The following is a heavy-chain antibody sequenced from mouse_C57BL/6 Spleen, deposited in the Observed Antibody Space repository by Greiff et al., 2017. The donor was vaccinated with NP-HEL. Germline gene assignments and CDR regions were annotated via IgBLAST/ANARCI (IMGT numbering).Heavy chain of an antibody. CDR2: INYDGSST. J-gene: IGHJ4*01. CDR1: GFTFSDYY. D-gene: IGHD2-4*01. CDR3: ARVYDYLYAMDY. V-gene: IGHV5-16*01. Sequence: EVHLVESEGGLVQPGSSMKLSCTASGFTFSDYYMAWVRQVPEKGLEWVANINYDGSSTYYLDSLKSRFIISRDNAKNILYLQMSSLKSEDTATYYCARVYDYLYAMDYWGQGTSVTVSS.